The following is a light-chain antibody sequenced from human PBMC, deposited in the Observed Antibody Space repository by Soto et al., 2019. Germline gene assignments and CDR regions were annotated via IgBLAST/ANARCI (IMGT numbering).Light chain of an antibody. CDR3: SSYAGSNNNYV. CDR1: SSDVGGYNY. J-gene: IGLJ1*01. CDR2: EVS. V-gene: IGLV2-8*01. Sequence: QPVLTQPPSASGSPGQSVTISCTGTSSDVGGYNYVSWYQQYPGKAPKLMIYEVSKRPSGVPDRFSGSKSGNTASLTVSGLQAEDEADYYCSSYAGSNNNYVFGTGTKLTVL.